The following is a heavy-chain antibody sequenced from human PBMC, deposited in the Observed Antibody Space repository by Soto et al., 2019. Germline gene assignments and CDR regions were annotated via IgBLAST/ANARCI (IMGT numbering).Heavy chain of an antibody. Sequence: SETLSLTCAVYGGSFSGYYWSWIRQPPGKGLEWIGEINHSGSTNYNPSLKSRVTISVDTSKNQFSLKLSSVTAADTAVYYCARGLPSRYYGSPGVQHWGQGTLVTVSS. CDR3: ARGLPSRYYGSPGVQH. D-gene: IGHD3-10*01. CDR1: GGSFSGYY. J-gene: IGHJ1*01. V-gene: IGHV4-34*01. CDR2: INHSGST.